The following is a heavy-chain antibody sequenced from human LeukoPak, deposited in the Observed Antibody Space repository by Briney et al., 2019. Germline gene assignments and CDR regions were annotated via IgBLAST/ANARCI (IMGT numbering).Heavy chain of an antibody. Sequence: GGSLRLSCAASGFTFRDSAMSWVRQAPGKGLEWVSAISGSGGNTYYADSVKGRFTISRDNSKNTLYLQMNSLRAEDTAVYYCAKRLNYIAAVDPWGQGTLVTVSS. CDR1: GFTFRDSA. CDR3: AKRLNYIAAVDP. CDR2: ISGSGGNT. J-gene: IGHJ5*02. V-gene: IGHV3-23*01. D-gene: IGHD6-13*01.